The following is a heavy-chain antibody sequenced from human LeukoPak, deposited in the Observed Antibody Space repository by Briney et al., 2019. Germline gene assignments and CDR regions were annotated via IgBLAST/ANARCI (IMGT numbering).Heavy chain of an antibody. D-gene: IGHD3-10*01. CDR3: ARAVDHYGSGYAFDI. V-gene: IGHV3-21*01. Sequence: GGSLRLSCAASGITFSSYSMNWVRQAPGKGLEWVSSISSSSSYIYYADSVKGRFTISRDNAKNSLYLQMNSLRAEDTAVYYCARAVDHYGSGYAFDIWGQGTMVTVSS. CDR2: ISSSSSYI. CDR1: GITFSSYS. J-gene: IGHJ3*02.